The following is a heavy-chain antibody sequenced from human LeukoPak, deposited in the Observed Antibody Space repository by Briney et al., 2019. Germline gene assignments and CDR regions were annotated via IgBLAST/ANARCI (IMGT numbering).Heavy chain of an antibody. D-gene: IGHD2-2*01. Sequence: SETLSLTCAVYGGSFSGYYWSWIRQPPGKGLEWIGEINHSGSTNYNPSLKSRVTISVDTSKNQFSLKVYSVTAAYTAVYYCARSPTKRVPEDYWGQGTLVTVSS. V-gene: IGHV4-34*01. CDR3: ARSPTKRVPEDY. J-gene: IGHJ4*02. CDR2: INHSGST. CDR1: GGSFSGYY.